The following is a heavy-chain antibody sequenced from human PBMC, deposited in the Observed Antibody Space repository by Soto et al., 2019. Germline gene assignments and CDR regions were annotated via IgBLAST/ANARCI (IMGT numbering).Heavy chain of an antibody. Sequence: GGSLRLSCVGSEFTFSNYEMNWVRQAPGKGMEWVSYISYTGSTIYYADSVRGRFTISRDNSKNSLYLQMNSLRAKDTAVYYCARGLRNYYDRSGIQNWGQGTLVTVSS. CDR3: ARGLRNYYDRSGIQN. D-gene: IGHD3-22*01. CDR2: ISYTGSTI. J-gene: IGHJ4*02. CDR1: EFTFSNYE. V-gene: IGHV3-48*03.